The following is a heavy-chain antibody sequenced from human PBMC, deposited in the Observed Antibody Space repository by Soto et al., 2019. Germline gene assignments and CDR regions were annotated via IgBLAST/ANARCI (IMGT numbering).Heavy chain of an antibody. V-gene: IGHV3-30-3*01. D-gene: IGHD6-19*01. Sequence: QVQLVESGGGVVQPGRSLRLSCAASGFTFSSYAMHWVRQAPGKGLEWVAVISYDGSKKYYADSVKGRFTISRDNSKNTLYLQMNSLRAEATAVYYCARDMVAGRWNNYYYYGMDVWGQGTTVTVSS. CDR3: ARDMVAGRWNNYYYYGMDV. CDR2: ISYDGSKK. J-gene: IGHJ6*02. CDR1: GFTFSSYA.